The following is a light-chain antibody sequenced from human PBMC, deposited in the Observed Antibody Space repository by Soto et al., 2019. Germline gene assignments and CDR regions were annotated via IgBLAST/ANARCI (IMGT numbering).Light chain of an antibody. Sequence: DLQMTQSPTSLSASVGDRVTITCQASQGIRNFVAWYQQKPGKAPKLLIYAASTLQSGVPSRFSGSGSGTDFTLTINSLQPEDVATYSGQKYSSVPVFGPGTKVEIK. CDR1: QGIRNF. CDR3: QKYSSVPV. V-gene: IGKV1-27*01. J-gene: IGKJ3*01. CDR2: AAS.